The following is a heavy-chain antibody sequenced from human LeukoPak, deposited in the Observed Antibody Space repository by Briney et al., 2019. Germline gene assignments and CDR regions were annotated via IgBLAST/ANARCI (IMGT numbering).Heavy chain of an antibody. V-gene: IGHV4-61*02. D-gene: IGHD5-24*01. CDR2: IYTSGST. CDR1: GGSISSGSYY. Sequence: PSETLSLTCTVSGGSISSGSYYWSWIRQPAGKGLEWIGRIYTSGSTNYNPSLKSRVTISVDTSKNQFSLKLSSVTAADTAVYYCARGRSPPNAFDIWGQGTMVTVSS. J-gene: IGHJ3*02. CDR3: ARGRSPPNAFDI.